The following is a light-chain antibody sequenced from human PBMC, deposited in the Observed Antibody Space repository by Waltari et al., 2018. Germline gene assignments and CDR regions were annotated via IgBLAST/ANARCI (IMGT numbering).Light chain of an antibody. V-gene: IGKV1-5*03. CDR2: KAS. Sequence: DIQMTQSPSTLSASLGDRVTITCRASQSIGDSLAWYQQKPGKAPKLLVFKASTLERGVPSRFGGSGSGTEFTLTITSLQPEDVATYYCQQYGSRWTFGQGTKVEVK. CDR3: QQYGSRWT. CDR1: QSIGDS. J-gene: IGKJ1*01.